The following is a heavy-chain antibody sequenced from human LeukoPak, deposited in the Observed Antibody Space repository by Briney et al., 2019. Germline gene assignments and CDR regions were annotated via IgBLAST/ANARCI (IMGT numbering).Heavy chain of an antibody. Sequence: GGSLRLSCAASGFTFSSYWMHWVRQAPGMGLVWVSRISGDGSTTSYADSVKGRFTISRDNAKNTLYLQMNSLRAEDTAVYYCARVTVSSSEVIFDYWGQGSLVTVSS. V-gene: IGHV3-74*01. CDR2: ISGDGSTT. D-gene: IGHD1-20*01. CDR1: GFTFSSYW. CDR3: ARVTVSSSEVIFDY. J-gene: IGHJ4*02.